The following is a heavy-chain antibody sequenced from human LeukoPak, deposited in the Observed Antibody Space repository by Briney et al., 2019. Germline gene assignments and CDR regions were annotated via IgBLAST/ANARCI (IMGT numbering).Heavy chain of an antibody. D-gene: IGHD3-16*02. V-gene: IGHV3-48*03. J-gene: IGHJ4*02. CDR2: ISSSGSTI. CDR3: ARDLGELSHDY. CDR1: GSTFSSYE. Sequence: GGSLRLSCAASGSTFSSYEMNWVRQAPGKGLEWVSYISSSGSTIYYADSVKGRFTISRDNAKNSLYLQMNSLRAEDTAVYYCARDLGELSHDYWGQGTLVTVSS.